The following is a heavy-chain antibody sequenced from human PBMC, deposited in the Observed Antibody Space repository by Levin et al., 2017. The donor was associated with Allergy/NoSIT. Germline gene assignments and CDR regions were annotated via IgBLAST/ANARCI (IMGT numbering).Heavy chain of an antibody. CDR3: ARELGYCSSTSCYTGGWFDP. V-gene: IGHV4-31*03. D-gene: IGHD2-2*02. Sequence: SETLSLTCTVSGGSIGSSAGYYWSWIRQHPGKGLEWIGHIYYSGSTYYNPSLRSRVTISVDRSKNQFSLKLRSATAADTAVYHWARELGYCSSTSCYTGGWFDPWGQGTLVTVSS. CDR1: GGSIGSSAGYY. J-gene: IGHJ5*02. CDR2: IYYSGST.